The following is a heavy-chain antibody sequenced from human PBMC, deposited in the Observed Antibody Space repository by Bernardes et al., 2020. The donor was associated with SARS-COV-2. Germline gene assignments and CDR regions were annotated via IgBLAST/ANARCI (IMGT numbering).Heavy chain of an antibody. J-gene: IGHJ3*01. CDR2: MYSSGRT. D-gene: IGHD3-16*02. CDR1: GDSVTNRDYY. V-gene: IGHV4-39*01. Sequence: SETLSLTCSVSGDSVTNRDYYWGWIRQPPGKGLEWVGSMYSSGRTYYNPSLKSRLTMSMDASKNQFFLNMKSMTASDTAVFYCVRPIVVDGYDVWGQGTM. CDR3: VRPIVVDGYDV.